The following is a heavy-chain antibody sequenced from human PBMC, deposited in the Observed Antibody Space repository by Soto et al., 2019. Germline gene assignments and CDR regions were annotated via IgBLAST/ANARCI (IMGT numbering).Heavy chain of an antibody. CDR2: ISYNRNNK. D-gene: IGHD5-12*01. CDR1: GFTFDDYA. J-gene: IGHJ4*02. CDR3: ARAAATKTTIYYFDN. V-gene: IGHV3-30-3*01. Sequence: PGGSLRLSCAASGFTFDDYAMHWVRQAPGKGLEWVAGISYNRNNKYYADSVKGRFTISRDDSQNTLYLQMNSLRAEDTAVYYCARAAATKTTIYYFDNWGQGTLVTVSS.